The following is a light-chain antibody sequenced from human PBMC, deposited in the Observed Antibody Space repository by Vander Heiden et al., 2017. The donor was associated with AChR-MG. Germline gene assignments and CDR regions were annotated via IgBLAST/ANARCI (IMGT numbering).Light chain of an antibody. CDR2: GGT. CDR1: SSDVGGYNR. V-gene: IGLV2-14*01. J-gene: IGLJ2*01. Sequence: QSALTQPPSVSGSPGQSVTISCTGTSSDVGGYNRFPWYQQHTGNAPNLVLFGGTERPSGVSNRFSGSKAGNTASPTISGVQAEEEADYYCRSYKSSDIRVFGGGTKLTVL. CDR3: RSYKSSDIRV.